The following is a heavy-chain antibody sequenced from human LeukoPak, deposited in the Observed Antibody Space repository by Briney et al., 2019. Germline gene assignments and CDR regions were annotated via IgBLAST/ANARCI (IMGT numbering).Heavy chain of an antibody. CDR2: IYYSGST. CDR1: GGSISSYY. V-gene: IGHV4-59*08. CDR3: AVGYRYSQIDY. J-gene: IGHJ4*02. D-gene: IGHD5-18*01. Sequence: SETLSLTCTVSGGSISSYYWSWIRQPPGKGLEWIGYIYYSGSTNYNPSLKSRVTISVDTSKNQFSLKLSSVTAADTAVYYCAVGYRYSQIDYWGQGTLVTVSS.